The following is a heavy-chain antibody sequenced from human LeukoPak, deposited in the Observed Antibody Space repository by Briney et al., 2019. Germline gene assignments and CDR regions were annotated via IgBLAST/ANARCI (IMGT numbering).Heavy chain of an antibody. CDR1: GFTFSSYA. D-gene: IGHD5-12*01. Sequence: GGSLRLSCAASGFTFSSYAMSWVRQAPGKGLEWVSAISGSGGSTHYADSVKGRFTISRDNSKNTLYLQMNSLRAEDTAVYYCANPRVATCPFDYWGQGTLVTVSS. CDR2: ISGSGGST. V-gene: IGHV3-23*01. CDR3: ANPRVATCPFDY. J-gene: IGHJ4*02.